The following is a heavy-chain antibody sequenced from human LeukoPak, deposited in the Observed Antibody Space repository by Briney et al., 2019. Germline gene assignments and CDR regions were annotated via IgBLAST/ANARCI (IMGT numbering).Heavy chain of an antibody. CDR2: IYYSGST. J-gene: IGHJ6*02. V-gene: IGHV4-31*03. CDR3: ARGSRAPYDYGDYAHPTVYYYYGMDV. CDR1: GGSISSGGYY. Sequence: PSETLSLTCTVSGGSISSGGYYWSWIRQHPGKGLEWIGYIYYSGSTYYNPSLKSRITMPVDTSKHQFSLKLNSVTAADTAVYYCARGSRAPYDYGDYAHPTVYYYYGMDVWGQGTTVTVSS. D-gene: IGHD4-17*01.